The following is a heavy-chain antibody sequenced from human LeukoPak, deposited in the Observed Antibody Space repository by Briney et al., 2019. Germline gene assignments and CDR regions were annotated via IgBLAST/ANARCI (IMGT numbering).Heavy chain of an antibody. CDR1: GFSFSIYV. CDR2: ITSSRNTI. V-gene: IGHV3-48*04. D-gene: IGHD3-9*01. CDR3: ARDGPYDILNWVDSFDI. J-gene: IGHJ3*02. Sequence: PGGPLTLSCAASGFSFSIYVMNCVRDAPEKGRECVSYITSSRNTIYYAHYESSRHTISRDNAKNSLYLQMSSLRAEETGVYYCARDGPYDILNWVDSFDIWGQGTLVTVSS.